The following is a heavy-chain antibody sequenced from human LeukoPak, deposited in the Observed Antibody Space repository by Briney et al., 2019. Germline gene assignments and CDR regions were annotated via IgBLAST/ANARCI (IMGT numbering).Heavy chain of an antibody. V-gene: IGHV3-48*03. J-gene: IGHJ6*03. CDR2: ISNNGSTI. CDR1: GFTFSSYE. CDR3: ARERAYYMDV. Sequence: GGSLRLSCAASGFTFSSYEMNWVRQAPGKGLEWVSYISNNGSTIYYADSVKGRFTISRDNAKNSLYLQMNSLRAEDTAVYYCARERAYYMDVWGKGTTVTISS.